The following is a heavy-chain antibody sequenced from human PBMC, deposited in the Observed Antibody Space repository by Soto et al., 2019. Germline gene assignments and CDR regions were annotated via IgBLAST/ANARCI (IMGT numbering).Heavy chain of an antibody. Sequence: QVQLQQWGTGLLKPSETLSLTCAVYGGSFSTYYWAWIRQPPGKGLEWIGETHHSGSTTYSPSLMSLVSIAIDTSRYQFSLKLRAVTDADTGCYYCANRLGSFWGQGTLVTVSS. V-gene: IGHV4-34*01. CDR3: ANRLGSF. D-gene: IGHD3-16*01. CDR1: GGSFSTYY. CDR2: THHSGST. J-gene: IGHJ4*02.